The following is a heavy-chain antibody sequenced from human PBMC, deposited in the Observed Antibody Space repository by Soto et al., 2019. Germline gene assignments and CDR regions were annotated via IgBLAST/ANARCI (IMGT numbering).Heavy chain of an antibody. CDR3: ARYQKGPFDY. V-gene: IGHV4-30-4*01. D-gene: IGHD2-2*01. CDR1: GGSISSGDYY. CDR2: IYYTGST. J-gene: IGHJ4*02. Sequence: SETLSLTCTVSGGSISSGDYYGMWIRQPPGKGLEWIGYIYYTGSTYYNPSLKSRLTISVDTSKNQFSLKLTSVTAADTAVYFCARYQKGPFDYWGQGTLVTVSS.